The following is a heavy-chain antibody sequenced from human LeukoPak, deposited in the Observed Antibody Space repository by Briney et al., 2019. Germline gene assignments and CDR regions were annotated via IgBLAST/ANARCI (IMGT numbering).Heavy chain of an antibody. Sequence: NSSETLSLTCTVSGGSISSYYWSWIRQPPGKGLEWIGYIYYSGSTNYNPSLKSRVTISVDTSKNQFSLKLSSVTAADTAVYYCARGKEDYGDPYYFDYWGQGTLVTVSS. CDR1: GGSISSYY. J-gene: IGHJ4*02. CDR3: ARGKEDYGDPYYFDY. CDR2: IYYSGST. D-gene: IGHD4-17*01. V-gene: IGHV4-59*01.